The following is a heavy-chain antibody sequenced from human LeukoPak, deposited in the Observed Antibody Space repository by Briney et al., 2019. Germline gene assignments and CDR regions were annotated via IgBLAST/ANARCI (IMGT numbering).Heavy chain of an antibody. Sequence: SETLSLTCAVYGGSFSGYYWSWIRQPPGKGLEWIGEINHSGSTNYNPSLKSRDTISVDTSKNQFSLKLSSVTAADTAVYYCARVPVPAAIRGWFDPWGQGTLVTVSS. V-gene: IGHV4-34*01. CDR3: ARVPVPAAIRGWFDP. D-gene: IGHD2-2*01. J-gene: IGHJ5*02. CDR2: INHSGST. CDR1: GGSFSGYY.